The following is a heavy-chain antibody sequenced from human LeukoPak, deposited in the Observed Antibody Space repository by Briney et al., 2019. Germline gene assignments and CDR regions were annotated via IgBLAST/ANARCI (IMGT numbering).Heavy chain of an antibody. CDR3: ARALYGSGSCYRGPRSYYFDY. J-gene: IGHJ4*02. CDR1: GGSFSGYY. Sequence: PSETLSLTCAVYGGSFSGYYWSWIRQPPGKGLEWIGEINHSGSTNYNPSLKSRVTISVDTSKNQFSLKLSSVTAADTAVYYCARALYGSGSCYRGPRSYYFDYWGQGTLVTVSS. D-gene: IGHD3-10*01. CDR2: INHSGST. V-gene: IGHV4-34*01.